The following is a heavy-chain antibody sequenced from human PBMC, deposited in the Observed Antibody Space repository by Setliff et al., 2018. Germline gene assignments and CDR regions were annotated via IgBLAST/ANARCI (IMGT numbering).Heavy chain of an antibody. Sequence: GASVKVSCKASGYTFTSYDINWVRQATGQGLEWMGWMNPNSGNTGYAQKFQGRVTITRNTSISTAYMELSSLRSEDTAVYYCARSGGGYDFWSGYLVSHYYYYYYMDVWGKGTTVTV. D-gene: IGHD3-3*01. J-gene: IGHJ6*03. CDR2: MNPNSGNT. V-gene: IGHV1-8*03. CDR1: GYTFTSYD. CDR3: ARSGGGYDFWSGYLVSHYYYYYYMDV.